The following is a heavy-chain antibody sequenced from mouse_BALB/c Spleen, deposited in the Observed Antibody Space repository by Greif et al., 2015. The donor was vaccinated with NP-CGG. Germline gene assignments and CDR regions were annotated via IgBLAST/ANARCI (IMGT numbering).Heavy chain of an antibody. Sequence: QVQLKESGAELVRPGTSVKMSCKAAGYTFTNYWIGWVKQRPGHGLEWIGDIYPGGGYTNYNEKFKGKATLTADTSSSTAYMRLSSLTSEDSAIYYFARSHYGNYRGTGFFVYWGQGTTLTVSS. CDR3: ARSHYGNYRGTGFFVY. J-gene: IGHJ2*01. D-gene: IGHD2-1*01. CDR2: IYPGGGYT. CDR1: GYTFTNYW. V-gene: IGHV1-63*02.